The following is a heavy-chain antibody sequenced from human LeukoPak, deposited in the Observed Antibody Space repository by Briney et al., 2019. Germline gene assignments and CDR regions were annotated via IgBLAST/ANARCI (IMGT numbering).Heavy chain of an antibody. Sequence: ASVKVSCKASGYTFTGYYMHWVRQAPGHGLEWMGWINPNSGGTNYAQKFQGRVTMTRDTSISTAYMELSRLRSDDTAVYYCARVVPAAPWFDPWGQGTLVTVSS. V-gene: IGHV1-2*02. D-gene: IGHD2-2*01. CDR1: GYTFTGYY. J-gene: IGHJ5*02. CDR3: ARVVPAAPWFDP. CDR2: INPNSGGT.